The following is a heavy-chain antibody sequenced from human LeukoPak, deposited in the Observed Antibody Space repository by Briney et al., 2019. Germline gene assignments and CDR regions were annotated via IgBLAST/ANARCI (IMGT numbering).Heavy chain of an antibody. V-gene: IGHV3-7*03. Sequence: GGSLRLSCAASGFTFSTYWMTWVRQAPGKGLEWVAIIKPDGSEKYYVDCVKGRFTISRDNAENSLFLQMNGLRPEDTAVFYCARGQYTDGLSYWGQGTLVTVSS. J-gene: IGHJ4*02. CDR1: GFTFSTYW. D-gene: IGHD5-24*01. CDR2: IKPDGSEK. CDR3: ARGQYTDGLSY.